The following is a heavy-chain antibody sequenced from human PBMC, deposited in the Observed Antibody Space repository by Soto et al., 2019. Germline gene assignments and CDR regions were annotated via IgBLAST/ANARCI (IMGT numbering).Heavy chain of an antibody. J-gene: IGHJ6*02. V-gene: IGHV4-34*01. Sequence: SETLSLTCAVYGGSFSGYYWSWIRQPPGKGLEWIGEINHSGSTNYNPSLKSRVTISVDTSKNQFSLKLSSVTAADTAVYYCARGASGSSWYSNYYGMDVWGQGTTVTVSS. CDR2: INHSGST. D-gene: IGHD6-13*01. CDR1: GGSFSGYY. CDR3: ARGASGSSWYSNYYGMDV.